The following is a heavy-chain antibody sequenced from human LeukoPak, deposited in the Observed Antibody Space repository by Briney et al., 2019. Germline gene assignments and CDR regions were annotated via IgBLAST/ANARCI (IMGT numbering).Heavy chain of an antibody. Sequence: LSGGSLRLSCAASGFTFDVYGMTWVRQAPGKGLEWVSGINWNGGSTGYADSVKGRFTISRDNAKNSLYLQMNSLRAEDTALYYCARVASRTYGDYFDYWGQGTLVTVSS. D-gene: IGHD4-17*01. J-gene: IGHJ4*02. CDR1: GFTFDVYG. CDR3: ARVASRTYGDYFDY. CDR2: INWNGGST. V-gene: IGHV3-20*04.